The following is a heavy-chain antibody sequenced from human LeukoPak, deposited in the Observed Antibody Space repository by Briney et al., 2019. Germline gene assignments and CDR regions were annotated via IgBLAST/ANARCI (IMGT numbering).Heavy chain of an antibody. Sequence: GGSLRLSCAASGFTFSSYEMNWVRQAPGKGLEWVSYISSSGTTIYYADSVKGRFTISRDNAKNSLYLQMNSLRAEDAAVYYCARVGVVVAATGNLWFDPWGQGTLVTVSS. CDR2: ISSSGTTI. CDR1: GFTFSSYE. J-gene: IGHJ5*02. V-gene: IGHV3-48*03. D-gene: IGHD2-15*01. CDR3: ARVGVVVAATGNLWFDP.